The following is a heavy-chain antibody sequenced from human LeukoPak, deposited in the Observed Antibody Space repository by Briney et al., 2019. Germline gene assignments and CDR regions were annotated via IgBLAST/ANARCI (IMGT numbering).Heavy chain of an antibody. D-gene: IGHD6-19*01. CDR1: GYSFGTYW. CDR2: IYPGDSDT. J-gene: IGHJ4*02. CDR3: ARRDNGWSIDY. V-gene: IGHV5-51*01. Sequence: GESLKISCKGSGYSFGTYWIGWVRQMPGRGLEWMGIIYPGDSDTRYSPSFQGQVTISADKSITTAYLQWSSLKASDTAMYYCARRDNGWSIDYWGQGTLVTVSS.